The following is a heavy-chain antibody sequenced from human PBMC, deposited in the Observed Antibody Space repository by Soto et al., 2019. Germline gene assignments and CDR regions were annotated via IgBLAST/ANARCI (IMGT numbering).Heavy chain of an antibody. J-gene: IGHJ4*02. CDR1: GFIFSSYA. CDR3: AKPPSSGSNGY. V-gene: IGHV3-23*01. D-gene: IGHD1-26*01. CDR2: ISGSGDST. Sequence: EVQLLESGGGLVQPGGSLRLSCAASGFIFSSYAMSWVRQAPGKGLEWVSAISGSGDSTYYADSVKGRFTISRDNSKNTLYLQMNSLRAEDTAVYYCAKPPSSGSNGYWGQGTLVTVSS.